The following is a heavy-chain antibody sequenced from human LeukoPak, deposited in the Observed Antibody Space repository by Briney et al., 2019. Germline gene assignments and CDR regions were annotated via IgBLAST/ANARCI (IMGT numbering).Heavy chain of an antibody. CDR1: GGTFSSYA. CDR2: IIPIFGIA. Sequence: SVKVSCKASGGTFSSYAISWVRQAPGQGLEWMGRIIPIFGIANYAQKFQGRVTITADKSTSTAHMELSSLRSEDTAVYYCALNRVAHDAFDIWGQGTMVTVSS. D-gene: IGHD1-14*01. J-gene: IGHJ3*02. V-gene: IGHV1-69*04. CDR3: ALNRVAHDAFDI.